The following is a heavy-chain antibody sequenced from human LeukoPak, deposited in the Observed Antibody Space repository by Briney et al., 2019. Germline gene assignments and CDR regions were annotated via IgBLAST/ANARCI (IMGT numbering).Heavy chain of an antibody. J-gene: IGHJ3*02. Sequence: GGSLRLSCAASGFTFSTYNMNWVRQAPGKGLEWVSDISSGSSTIYYADSVKGRFTISRDNAKSSLYLQMNSMRAEDTDVYYCTRDVGASAPDAFDIWGQGTMVTVSS. CDR2: ISSGSSTI. CDR3: TRDVGASAPDAFDI. V-gene: IGHV3-48*01. D-gene: IGHD1-26*01. CDR1: GFTFSTYN.